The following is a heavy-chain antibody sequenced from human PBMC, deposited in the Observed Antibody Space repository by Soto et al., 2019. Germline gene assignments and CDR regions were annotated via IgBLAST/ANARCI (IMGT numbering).Heavy chain of an antibody. CDR2: IYYSGST. V-gene: IGHV4-59*08. D-gene: IGHD5-12*01. Sequence: SETLSLTCTVSGGSISSYYWSWIRQPPGKGLEWIGYIYYSGSTNYNPSLKSRVTISVDTSKNQFSLKVSSVTAADTAVYYCATTHFGYDPNWFDPWGQGTLVTVSS. J-gene: IGHJ5*02. CDR1: GGSISSYY. CDR3: ATTHFGYDPNWFDP.